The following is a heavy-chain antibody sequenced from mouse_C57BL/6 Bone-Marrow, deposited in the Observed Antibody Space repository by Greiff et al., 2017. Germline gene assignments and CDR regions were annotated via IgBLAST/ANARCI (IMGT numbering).Heavy chain of an antibody. CDR3: ARYIQYYCGGIDY. J-gene: IGHJ2*02. CDR2: ISSGGSYT. D-gene: IGHD1-1*01. CDR1: GFTFSSYG. Sequence: EVKVEESGGDLVRPGGSLKLSCAASGFTFSSYGMSWVRQTPDKRLEWVATISSGGSYTNYPDSVKGRFTISADKANNTLYLQISSLTSEDTAMYYCARYIQYYCGGIDYWGQGTSLTVSS. V-gene: IGHV5-6*02.